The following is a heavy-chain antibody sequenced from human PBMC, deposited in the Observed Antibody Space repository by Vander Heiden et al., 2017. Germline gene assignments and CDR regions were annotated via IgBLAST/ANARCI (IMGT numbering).Heavy chain of an antibody. J-gene: IGHJ4*02. CDR2: IIPIFGTA. D-gene: IGHD2-2*02. CDR1: GGTVSGYA. V-gene: IGHV1-69*01. Sequence: QVQLVQSGAEVKKPGSSVKVSCKASGGTVSGYAISWVRQAPGQGLEWRGGIIPIFGTANYAQRFQGRVTITADESTSTAYMELSSLRSEDTAVYYCARGLLYGGNPYYFDYWGQGTLVTVSS. CDR3: ARGLLYGGNPYYFDY.